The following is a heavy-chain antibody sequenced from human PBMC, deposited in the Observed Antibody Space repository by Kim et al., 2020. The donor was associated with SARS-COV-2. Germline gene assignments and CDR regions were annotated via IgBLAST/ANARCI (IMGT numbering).Heavy chain of an antibody. D-gene: IGHD2-15*01. CDR3: AHLREEVVVAAIFSAFDC. V-gene: IGHV2-5*02. J-gene: IGHJ4*02. Sequence: SGPTLVNPTQTLTLTCTFSGFSLSTSGVGVGWIRQPPGKALEWLALIYWDDDKRYSPSLKSRLTITKDTSKNQVVLTMTNMDPVDTATYYCAHLREEVVVAAIFSAFDCWGQGTLVTVSS. CDR2: IYWDDDK. CDR1: GFSLSTSGVG.